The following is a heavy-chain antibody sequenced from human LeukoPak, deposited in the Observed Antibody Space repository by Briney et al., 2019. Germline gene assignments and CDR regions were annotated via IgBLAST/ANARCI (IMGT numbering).Heavy chain of an antibody. CDR1: GGSISSSSYY. CDR3: ARGFGVYLSPFDY. CDR2: IYYSGST. V-gene: IGHV4-39*07. D-gene: IGHD3-10*01. J-gene: IGHJ4*02. Sequence: SETLSLTCTVSGGSISSSSYYWGWIRQPPGKGLEWIGSIYYSGSTYYNPSLKSRVTISVDTSKNQFSLKLSSVTAADTAVYYCARGFGVYLSPFDYWGQGTLVTVSS.